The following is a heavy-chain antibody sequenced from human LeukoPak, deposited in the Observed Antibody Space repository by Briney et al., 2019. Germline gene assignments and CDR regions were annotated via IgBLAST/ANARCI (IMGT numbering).Heavy chain of an antibody. CDR3: ARDPVGAIGYGMDV. D-gene: IGHD1-26*01. CDR1: GFTFSDYY. J-gene: IGHJ6*02. CDR2: ISSSSTYT. V-gene: IGHV3-11*06. Sequence: GGSLRLSCAASGFTFSDYYTSWIRLAPGKGLEWVSYISSSSTYTNYADSVKGRFTISRDNAKNSLYLQMNSLRAEDTAVYYCARDPVGAIGYGMDVWGQGTTVTVSS.